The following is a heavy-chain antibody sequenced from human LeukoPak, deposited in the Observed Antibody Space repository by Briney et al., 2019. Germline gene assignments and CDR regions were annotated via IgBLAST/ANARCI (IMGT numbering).Heavy chain of an antibody. J-gene: IGHJ4*02. CDR2: FGRSGNT. CDR1: GFTFGIYA. D-gene: IGHD2/OR15-2a*01. Sequence: GGSLRLSCAASGFTFGIYAMSWVRQVPGKGLEWVSTFGRSGNTYYADSVKGRFAISRDNSRKMLYLQMSSLRAEDTALYYCAKSFLTAALGFDYWGQGTLVTVSS. CDR3: AKSFLTAALGFDY. V-gene: IGHV3-23*01.